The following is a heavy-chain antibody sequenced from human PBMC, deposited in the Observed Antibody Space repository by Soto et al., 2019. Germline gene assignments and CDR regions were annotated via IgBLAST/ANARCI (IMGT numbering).Heavy chain of an antibody. V-gene: IGHV4-59*01. J-gene: IGHJ4*02. Sequence: SETLSLTCTVSGGSISSYFWSWIRQPPGKGLEYIGYIYYSGSTSYSPSLKSRVTISVDTSKNQFSLKLNSVTAADTAVYYCARQSGSYDRYYFDYWGQGTLVTVSS. D-gene: IGHD1-26*01. CDR2: IYYSGST. CDR3: ARQSGSYDRYYFDY. CDR1: GGSISSYF.